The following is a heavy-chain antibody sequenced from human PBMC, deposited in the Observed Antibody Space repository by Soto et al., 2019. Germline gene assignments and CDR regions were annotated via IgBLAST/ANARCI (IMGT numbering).Heavy chain of an antibody. J-gene: IGHJ4*02. V-gene: IGHV3-23*01. CDR3: AKDQGYNWNYGGYFDY. CDR1: GFTFSSYA. D-gene: IGHD1-7*01. Sequence: ESGGGLVQPGGSLRLSCAASGFTFSSYAMSWVRQAPGKGLEWVSAISGSGGSTYYADSVKGRFTISRDNSKNTLYLQMNSLRAEDTAVYYCAKDQGYNWNYGGYFDYWGQGTLVTVSS. CDR2: ISGSGGST.